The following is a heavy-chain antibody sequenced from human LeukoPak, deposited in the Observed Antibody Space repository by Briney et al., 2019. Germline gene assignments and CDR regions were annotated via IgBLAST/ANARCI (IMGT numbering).Heavy chain of an antibody. Sequence: PGGSLRLSCAASGFTFGDYEMNWVRQAPGKGLEWVSVIYSGGSTYYADSVKGRFTISRDNSKNTLYLQMNSLRAEDTAVYYCARAHCRSTSCYYGDAFDIWGQGTMVTVSS. CDR3: ARAHCRSTSCYYGDAFDI. CDR1: GFTFGDYE. CDR2: IYSGGST. V-gene: IGHV3-53*01. D-gene: IGHD2-2*01. J-gene: IGHJ3*02.